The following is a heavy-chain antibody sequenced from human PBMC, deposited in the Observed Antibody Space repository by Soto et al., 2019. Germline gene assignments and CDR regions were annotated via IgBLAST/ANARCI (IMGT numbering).Heavy chain of an antibody. CDR3: ARGGYSSSWYLGPGWFDP. V-gene: IGHV4-34*01. Sequence: LSLSCAVYGGSFIGYYWSWIRQPPGNVLEWIGEINHSGSTNYNPSLKSRVTISVDTSKNQFSLKLSSVTAEDTAVYYCARGGYSSSWYLGPGWFDPWHPGTLVAVSS. J-gene: IGHJ5*02. CDR1: GGSFIGYY. D-gene: IGHD6-13*01. CDR2: INHSGST.